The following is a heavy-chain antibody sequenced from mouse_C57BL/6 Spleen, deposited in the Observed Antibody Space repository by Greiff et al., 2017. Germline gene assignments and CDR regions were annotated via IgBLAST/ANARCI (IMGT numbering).Heavy chain of an antibody. CDR3: ARDWVYGSNAMDD. V-gene: IGHV3-6*01. CDR1: GYSITSGYY. CDR2: ISYDGSN. Sequence: EVQLQQSGPGLVKPSQSLSLTCSVTGYSITSGYYWNWIRQFPGNKLEWMGYISYDGSNNYNPSLKNRISITSDTSKNQFFLKLNSVTTEDTATYTGARDWVYGSNAMDDWGQGTSVTVSS. D-gene: IGHD1-1*01. J-gene: IGHJ4*01.